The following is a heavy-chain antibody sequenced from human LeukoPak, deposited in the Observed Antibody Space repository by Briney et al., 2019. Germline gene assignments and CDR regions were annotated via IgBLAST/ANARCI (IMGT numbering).Heavy chain of an antibody. D-gene: IGHD5-24*01. V-gene: IGHV3-30*04. CDR3: ARDPGEMATKAYYYYMDV. Sequence: GGSLTLSCAASGFTFSSYAMHWVRQAPGKGLEWVAVISYDGSNKYYADSVKGRFTISRDNSKNTLYLQMNSLRAEDTAVYYCARDPGEMATKAYYYYMDVWGKGTTDTVSS. J-gene: IGHJ6*03. CDR1: GFTFSSYA. CDR2: ISYDGSNK.